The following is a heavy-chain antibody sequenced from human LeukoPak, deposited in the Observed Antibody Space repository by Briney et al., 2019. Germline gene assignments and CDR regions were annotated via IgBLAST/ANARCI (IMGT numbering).Heavy chain of an antibody. Sequence: GGSLRLSCAASGFTFSSYDMHWVRHATGKGLEWVSAIGTAGGTYYPGSVKGRFTISRENAKNSLYLQMNSLRAGDTAVHYCARALSSSWPLDYWGQGTLVTVSS. V-gene: IGHV3-13*01. CDR1: GFTFSSYD. CDR3: ARALSSSWPLDY. J-gene: IGHJ4*02. CDR2: IGTAGGT. D-gene: IGHD6-13*01.